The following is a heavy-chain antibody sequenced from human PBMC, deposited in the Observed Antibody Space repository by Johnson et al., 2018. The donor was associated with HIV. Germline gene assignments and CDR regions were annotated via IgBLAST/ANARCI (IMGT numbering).Heavy chain of an antibody. V-gene: IGHV3-30-3*01. Sequence: QVQLVESGGGVVQPGRSLRLSCAASGFTFTSYTMHWVRQAPGKGLEWVALISYDGSNKYYADSVKGRFTISRDNSKNTLYLQMNSLRAEDTAVYYCARGGASDAFDIWGQGTMVTVSS. CDR1: GFTFTSYT. CDR3: ARGGASDAFDI. D-gene: IGHD4/OR15-4a*01. J-gene: IGHJ3*02. CDR2: ISYDGSNK.